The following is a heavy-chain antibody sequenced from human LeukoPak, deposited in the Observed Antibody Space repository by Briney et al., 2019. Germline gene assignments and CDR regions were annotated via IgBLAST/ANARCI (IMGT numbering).Heavy chain of an antibody. V-gene: IGHV4-59*06. Sequence: SETLSLTCTVSGGSISSYYWTWIRQHPGKGLEWLGYVYYTGATYYNPSLRSRLTISIDTSKNQFSLKLSSMTAADTAVYYCARGGPSGDYFDYWGQGTLVTVSS. CDR3: ARGGPSGDYFDY. J-gene: IGHJ4*02. CDR1: GGSISSYY. D-gene: IGHD2-15*01. CDR2: VYYTGAT.